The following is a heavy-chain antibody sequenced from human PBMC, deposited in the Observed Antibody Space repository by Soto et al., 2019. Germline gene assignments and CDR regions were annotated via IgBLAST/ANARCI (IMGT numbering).Heavy chain of an antibody. V-gene: IGHV3-23*01. D-gene: IGHD1-26*01. J-gene: IGHJ4*02. CDR3: ARRGSGSYYDY. Sequence: EVQLLESGGGLVQPGGSLRLSCAASGFTFSSYAMRWVRQAPVKGLDWVSALSGSGGSTYYADSVKGRFTISRDNSQNTLYRQMNSLRAEDTAVYYCARRGSGSYYDYWGQGTLVTVSS. CDR1: GFTFSSYA. CDR2: LSGSGGST.